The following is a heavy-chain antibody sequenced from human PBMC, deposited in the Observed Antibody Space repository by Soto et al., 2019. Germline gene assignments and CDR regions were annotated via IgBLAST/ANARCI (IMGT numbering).Heavy chain of an antibody. J-gene: IGHJ4*01. CDR3: AKEIAVAGDLDY. V-gene: IGHV3-30*18. CDR1: GFAFSYYG. Sequence: GGSLRLSCGASGFAFSYYGIHWVRQAPGKGLEWVGVISSDGMTKYYADSVKGRFTISRDNSKNTLFLQMDSLRPEDTAVYYCAKEIAVAGDLDYWGHGTLVTVSS. CDR2: ISSDGMTK. D-gene: IGHD6-19*01.